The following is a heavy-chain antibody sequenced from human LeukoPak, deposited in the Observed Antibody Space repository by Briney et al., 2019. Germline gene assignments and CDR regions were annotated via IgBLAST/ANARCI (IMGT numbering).Heavy chain of an antibody. J-gene: IGHJ4*02. Sequence: GGSLRLSCAASGFTFSSYGMHWVRQAPGKGLEWVAFIRYDGSNKYYADSVKGRFTISRDNSKNTLYLQMNSLRAEDTAVYYCAKDGGVARNFDYWGQGTLVTVSS. V-gene: IGHV3-30*02. CDR2: IRYDGSNK. D-gene: IGHD5-12*01. CDR1: GFTFSSYG. CDR3: AKDGGVARNFDY.